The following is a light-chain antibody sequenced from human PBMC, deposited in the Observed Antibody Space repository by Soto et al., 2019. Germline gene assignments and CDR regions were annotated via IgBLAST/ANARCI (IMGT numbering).Light chain of an antibody. CDR1: QSVSSN. Sequence: EIVMTQSPATLSVSPGERVTLSCRASQSVSSNLAWYQQKRGQAPRLLIYGASTRATSIPARFSGSGSGTEFTLTISSLQSEDFAVYYCQQYNNWPLYTFGQGTKLEIK. V-gene: IGKV3-15*01. CDR2: GAS. CDR3: QQYNNWPLYT. J-gene: IGKJ2*01.